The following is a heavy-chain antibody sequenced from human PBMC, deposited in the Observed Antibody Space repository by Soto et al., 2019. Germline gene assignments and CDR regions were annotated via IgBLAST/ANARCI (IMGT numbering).Heavy chain of an antibody. CDR3: ARGGAVVAGTFDY. Sequence: SETLSLTCTVSGGSISSYYWSWIRQPPGKGLEWIGYVYYSGSTNYNPSLKSRVTISVGTSKNQFSLKLSSVIAADTAVYYCARGGAVVAGTFDYWGQGTLVTVSS. CDR2: VYYSGST. J-gene: IGHJ4*02. D-gene: IGHD6-19*01. V-gene: IGHV4-59*01. CDR1: GGSISSYY.